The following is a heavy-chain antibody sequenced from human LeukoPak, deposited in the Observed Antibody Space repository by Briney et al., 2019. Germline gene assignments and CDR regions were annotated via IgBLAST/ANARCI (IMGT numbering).Heavy chain of an antibody. J-gene: IGHJ4*02. V-gene: IGHV4-34*01. CDR1: GGSFSGYY. D-gene: IGHD2-2*01. CDR2: INHSGST. Sequence: SETLSLTCAVYGGSFSGYYWSWIRQPPGKGLEWIGEINHSGSTNYNPSLKSRVTIPVETSKNQFSLKLSSVTAADTAVYFCARMVPAGTHNYWGQGLLVTVSS. CDR3: ARMVPAGTHNY.